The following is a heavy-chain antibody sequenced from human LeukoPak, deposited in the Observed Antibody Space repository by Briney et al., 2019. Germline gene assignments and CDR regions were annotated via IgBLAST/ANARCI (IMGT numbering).Heavy chain of an antibody. CDR2: INWNGGST. V-gene: IGHV3-20*01. D-gene: IGHD1-26*01. Sequence: PGGSLRLSCATSGFTFSTFWMHWVRQAPGKGLEWVSGINWNGGSTGYADSVKGRFTISRDNAKNSLYLQMNSLRAEDTALYHCARTSYSGSYYYFDYWGQGTLVTVSS. CDR1: GFTFSTFW. J-gene: IGHJ4*02. CDR3: ARTSYSGSYYYFDY.